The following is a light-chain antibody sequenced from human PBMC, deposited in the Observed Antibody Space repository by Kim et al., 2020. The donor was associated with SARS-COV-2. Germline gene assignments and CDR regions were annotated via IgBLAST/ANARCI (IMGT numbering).Light chain of an antibody. J-gene: IGKJ4*01. CDR2: AAS. CDR1: QGISIF. Sequence: SVGHRVTITCRASQGISIFLGWYQQKPGKAPRLRIYAASTLQSGVPSRFSGSGSGADFTLTISRLQPEDVATYYCQKYNSAPPLTFGGGTKVDIK. V-gene: IGKV1-27*01. CDR3: QKYNSAPPLT.